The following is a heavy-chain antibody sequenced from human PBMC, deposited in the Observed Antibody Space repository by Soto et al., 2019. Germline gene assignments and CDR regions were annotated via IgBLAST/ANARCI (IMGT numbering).Heavy chain of an antibody. D-gene: IGHD6-19*01. J-gene: IGHJ6*02. CDR1: GGTFSNYA. CDR2: IVPIFGTT. V-gene: IGHV1-69*12. CDR3: ARVEAVAGLYNYHGLDV. Sequence: QVQLVQSGAEVKKPGSSVKVSCKVSGGTFSNYAIDWVRLAPGHGLEWMGGIVPIFGTTYYTQKFQGRARIIEDASTTTAYLERSSLRSEDTAIYYCARVEAVAGLYNYHGLDVWGQGTAVTVSS.